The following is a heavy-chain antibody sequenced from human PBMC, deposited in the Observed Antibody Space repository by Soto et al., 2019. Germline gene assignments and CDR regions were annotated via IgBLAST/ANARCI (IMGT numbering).Heavy chain of an antibody. J-gene: IGHJ1*01. V-gene: IGHV3-23*01. CDR3: AKDVMASSSWSEYFQH. CDR1: GFSFSIFA. D-gene: IGHD6-13*01. CDR2: ISGDAVAT. Sequence: EVQLLESGGGLVQPGGSLRLSCAASGFSFSIFAMSWVRQAPGKGLEWVSAISGDAVATYYADSVKGRFTISRDNSKNTLYMQMESLRGEDTAVYYCAKDVMASSSWSEYFQHWGQGTLVTVSS.